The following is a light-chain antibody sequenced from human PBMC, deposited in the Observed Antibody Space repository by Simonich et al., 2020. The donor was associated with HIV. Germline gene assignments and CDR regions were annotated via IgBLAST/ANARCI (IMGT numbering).Light chain of an antibody. J-gene: IGKJ2*01. V-gene: IGKV3-15*01. CDR3: QQYYNWPRT. CDR1: QGVYSY. CDR2: GTS. Sequence: EIVLTQSPATLSLSPGERATLSCRASQGVYSYLALYQQKPGQAPRLLIYGTSTRATGIPARFSGSGSGTEFTLTITSMQSEDFALYYCQQYYNWPRTFGQGTKLEI.